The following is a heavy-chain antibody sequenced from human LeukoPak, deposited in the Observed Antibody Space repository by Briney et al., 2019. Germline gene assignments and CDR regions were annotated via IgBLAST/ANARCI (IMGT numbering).Heavy chain of an antibody. D-gene: IGHD3-10*01. Sequence: ASVKVSCKASGYTYTSYVKHWVRQAPGQRLEWMGWMNAGNGNTKYSQKFQGRVTIPRDTSASTAYMELSSLRSEDTAVYYCARDGDLLWFGELSSSNWFDPWGQGTLVTVSS. CDR3: ARDGDLLWFGELSSSNWFDP. CDR2: MNAGNGNT. CDR1: GYTYTSYV. V-gene: IGHV1-3*01. J-gene: IGHJ5*02.